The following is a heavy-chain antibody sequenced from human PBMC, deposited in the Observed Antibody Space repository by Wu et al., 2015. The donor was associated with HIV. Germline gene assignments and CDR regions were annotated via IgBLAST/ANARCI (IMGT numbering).Heavy chain of an antibody. D-gene: IGHD2-2*01. Sequence: QVQLVQSGAEVKKPGASVKVSCKASGYTFTSYGISWVRQAPGQGLEWMGWISAYNGNTNYAQKLQGRVTMTTDTSTSTAYMELRSLRSDDTAVYYCARDGGGDSCSSTSCYLVPTPWGQGTLVTVSS. CDR1: GYTFTSYG. V-gene: IGHV1-18*01. CDR2: ISAYNGNT. CDR3: ARDGGGDSCSSTSCYLVPTP. J-gene: IGHJ5*02.